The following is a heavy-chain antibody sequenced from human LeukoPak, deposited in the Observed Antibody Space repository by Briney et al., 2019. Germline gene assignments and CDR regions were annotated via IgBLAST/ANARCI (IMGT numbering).Heavy chain of an antibody. Sequence: GGSLRLSCAASGFSFSPYWMSWVRQGPGKGLDWVASINPDGSGTSYVDSVKGRFTISRDNADNSMYLQMNSLRAEDTAVYYCGRVIAGAIDYWGQGTLVTVSS. J-gene: IGHJ4*02. CDR3: GRVIAGAIDY. CDR1: GFSFSPYW. D-gene: IGHD6-13*01. V-gene: IGHV3-7*01. CDR2: INPDGSGT.